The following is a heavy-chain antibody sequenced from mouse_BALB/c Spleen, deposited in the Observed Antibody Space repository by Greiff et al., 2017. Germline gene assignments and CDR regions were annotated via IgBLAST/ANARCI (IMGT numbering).Heavy chain of an antibody. CDR3: AKKGGSSPYYYAMDY. V-gene: IGHV2-5-1*01. CDR1: GFSLTSYG. D-gene: IGHD1-1*01. CDR2: IWRGGST. Sequence: VQLQQSGPSLVQPSQSLSITCTVSGFSLTSYGVHWVRQSPGKGLEWLGVIWRGGSTDYNAAFMSRLSITKDNSKSQVFFKMNSLQADDTAIYYCAKKGGSSPYYYAMDYWGQGTSVTVSS. J-gene: IGHJ4*01.